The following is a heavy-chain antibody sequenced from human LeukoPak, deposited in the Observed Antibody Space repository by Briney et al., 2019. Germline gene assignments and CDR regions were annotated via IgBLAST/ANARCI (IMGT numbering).Heavy chain of an antibody. V-gene: IGHV3-53*01. D-gene: IGHD1-1*01. CDR1: GFTVSGNY. CDR2: IYSDSRT. J-gene: IGHJ3*02. Sequence: GGSLRLSCAASGFTVSGNYMTWLRQAPGKGLEWVSVIYSDSRTYYADSVKGRFTISRDNSKNTLYLQMNSLRAEDTAVYYCARRNQQQLGACDIWGQGTMVTVS. CDR3: ARRNQQQLGACDI.